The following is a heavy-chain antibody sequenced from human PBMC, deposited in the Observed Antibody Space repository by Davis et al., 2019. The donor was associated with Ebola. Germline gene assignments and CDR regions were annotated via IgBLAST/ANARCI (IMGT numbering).Heavy chain of an antibody. CDR1: GFTFSSYW. V-gene: IGHV3-74*01. Sequence: GESLKISCAASGFTFSSYWMHWVRQAPGKGLVWVSRINSDGSSTSYADSVKGRFTISRDNAKNTLYLQMNSLRAEDTAVYYCARDDRIPGYSSSWYLYYGMDVWGQGTTVTVSS. J-gene: IGHJ6*02. CDR2: INSDGSST. CDR3: ARDDRIPGYSSSWYLYYGMDV. D-gene: IGHD6-13*01.